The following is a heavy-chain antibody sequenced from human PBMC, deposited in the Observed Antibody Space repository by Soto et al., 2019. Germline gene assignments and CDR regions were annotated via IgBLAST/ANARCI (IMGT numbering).Heavy chain of an antibody. CDR3: AKLVWVAVVVPAAENWFDP. V-gene: IGHV3-23*01. D-gene: IGHD2-2*01. Sequence: GGSLRLSCAASGFTFSSYAMSWVRQAPGKGLEWVSAISGSGGSTYYADSVKGRFTISRDNSKNTLYLQMNSLRAEDTAVYYCAKLVWVAVVVPAAENWFDPWGQGTLVTVSS. J-gene: IGHJ5*02. CDR1: GFTFSSYA. CDR2: ISGSGGST.